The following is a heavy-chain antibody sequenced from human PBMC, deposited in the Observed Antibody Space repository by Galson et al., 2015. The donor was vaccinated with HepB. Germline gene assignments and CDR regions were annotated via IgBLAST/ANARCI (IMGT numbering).Heavy chain of an antibody. V-gene: IGHV3-7*01. CDR3: ARAPNYFFDSGGDRHFDF. CDR1: EFTFSSHR. J-gene: IGHJ4*02. Sequence: SLRLSCAASEFTFSSHRMTWVRQAPGKGLEWVAIIKQDGSEKYYVDSVKGRFTISRDNSKNSLYLQMNSLRAEDTAVYYCARAPNYFFDSGGDRHFDFWGQGTLVTVSS. CDR2: IKQDGSEK. D-gene: IGHD3-22*01.